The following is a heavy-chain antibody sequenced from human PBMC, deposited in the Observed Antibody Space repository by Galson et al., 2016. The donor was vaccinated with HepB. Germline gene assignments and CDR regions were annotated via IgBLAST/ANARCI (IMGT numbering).Heavy chain of an antibody. CDR1: GYTFTDYH. V-gene: IGHV1-2*04. CDR3: ARDRGRLGVFSRPGYDGFDI. D-gene: IGHD7-27*01. J-gene: IGHJ3*02. Sequence: SVKVSCKASGYTFTDYHIHWVRQAPGQGLDWMGRINPNSGTIDYAQRFRGWVTLTRDTSINTVHMDLNRLRPDDTAVYYWARDRGRLGVFSRPGYDGFDIWGQGTMVTVSS. CDR2: INPNSGTI.